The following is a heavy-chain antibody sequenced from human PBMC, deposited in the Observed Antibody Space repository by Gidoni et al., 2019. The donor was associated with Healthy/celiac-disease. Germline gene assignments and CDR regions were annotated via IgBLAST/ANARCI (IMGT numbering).Heavy chain of an antibody. CDR3: ARTHFWNGNNDACDV. J-gene: IGHJ3*01. V-gene: IGHV2-70*11. CDR2: VDWDDDK. Sequence: TTPGMCVSWIRQPPGKALEWLARVDWDDDKYYSESLKTRLTISKDTSENQVVLTMTNVDHVDTATYYCARTHFWNGNNDACDVWGQGTLVTVSS. CDR1: TTPGMC. D-gene: IGHD1-1*01.